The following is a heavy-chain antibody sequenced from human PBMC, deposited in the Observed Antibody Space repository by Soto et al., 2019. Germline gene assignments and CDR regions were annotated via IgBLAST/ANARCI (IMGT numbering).Heavy chain of an antibody. J-gene: IGHJ2*01. V-gene: IGHV4-34*01. CDR3: AREGCSGGSCYWYFDL. CDR1: GGSFSGYY. Sequence: QVQLQQWGAGLLKPSETLSLTCAVYGGSFSGYYWSWIRQPPGKGLEWIGEINHSGSTNYNPYLKSRVTISVDTSKNQFSLKLSSVTAADTAVYYCAREGCSGGSCYWYFDLWGRGTLVTVSS. D-gene: IGHD2-15*01. CDR2: INHSGST.